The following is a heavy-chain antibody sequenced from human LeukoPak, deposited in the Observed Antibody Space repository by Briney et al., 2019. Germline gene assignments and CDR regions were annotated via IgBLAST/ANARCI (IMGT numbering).Heavy chain of an antibody. CDR1: GGTFSSYA. V-gene: IGHV1-69*13. D-gene: IGHD3-22*01. J-gene: IGHJ4*02. CDR2: IIPIFGTA. CDR3: ARVLGDDSSGYYRYYFDY. Sequence: GASVKVSCKASGGTFSSYAISWVRLAPGQGLEWMGGIIPIFGTADYAQKFQGRVTITSDESTSTAYMELSSLRSEDTAVYYCARVLGDDSSGYYRYYFDYWGQGTLVTVSS.